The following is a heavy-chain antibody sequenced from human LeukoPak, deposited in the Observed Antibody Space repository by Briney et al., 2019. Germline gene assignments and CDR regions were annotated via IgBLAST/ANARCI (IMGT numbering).Heavy chain of an antibody. CDR2: IYTSGST. V-gene: IGHV4-61*02. CDR3: ASLGSGYDPYYMDV. D-gene: IGHD5-12*01. J-gene: IGHJ6*03. Sequence: SETLSLTCTVSGGSISSGSYYWSWIRQPAGKGLEWIGRIYTSGSTNYNPSLKSRVTISVDTSKNQFSLKLSSVTAADTAVYYCASLGSGYDPYYMDVWGKGTTVTISS. CDR1: GGSISSGSYY.